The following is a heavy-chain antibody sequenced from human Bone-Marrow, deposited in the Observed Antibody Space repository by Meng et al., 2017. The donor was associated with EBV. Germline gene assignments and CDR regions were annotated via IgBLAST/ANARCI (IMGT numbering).Heavy chain of an antibody. Sequence: QVPVVQSAAEVKKPGSSVKVSCKNSGGPFRYYAISWVRQAPGQGLEWLGGFLPRLGAPNYAQKFHGRVKITADESTSTHYMDLSSLRSEDTAIYYCASESGRGYTPDYWGQGTLVTVSS. J-gene: IGHJ4*02. CDR1: GGPFRYYA. CDR2: FLPRLGAP. CDR3: ASESGRGYTPDY. D-gene: IGHD3-10*01. V-gene: IGHV1-69*01.